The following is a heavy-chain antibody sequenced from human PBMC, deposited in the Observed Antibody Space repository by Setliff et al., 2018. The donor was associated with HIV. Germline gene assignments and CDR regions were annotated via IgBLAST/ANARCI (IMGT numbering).Heavy chain of an antibody. CDR2: IYYSGTT. CDR1: GGSISSYY. J-gene: IGHJ6*03. D-gene: IGHD3-22*01. V-gene: IGHV4-59*04. Sequence: SETLSLTCKVSGGSISSYYWSWIRQPPGKGLEWIGYIYYSGTTYYAPSLETRLTISVDTSKNQFSLKLSSVTAADTAVYYCARGRSFDSSGYYYMYYYYYYMDVWGKGTTVTVSS. CDR3: ARGRSFDSSGYYYMYYYYYYMDV.